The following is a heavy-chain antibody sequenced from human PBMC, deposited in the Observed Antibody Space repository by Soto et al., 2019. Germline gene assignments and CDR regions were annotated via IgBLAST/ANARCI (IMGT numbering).Heavy chain of an antibody. Sequence: PSETLSLTCTVSGGCISSYYWSWIRQPPGKGLEWIGYIYYSGSTNYNPSLKSRVTISVDTSKNQFSLKLSSVTAADTAVYYCARGLTYYDFWSGPSGYYYYMDVWGKGTTVTVSS. CDR3: ARGLTYYDFWSGPSGYYYYMDV. J-gene: IGHJ6*03. D-gene: IGHD3-3*01. V-gene: IGHV4-59*01. CDR2: IYYSGST. CDR1: GGCISSYY.